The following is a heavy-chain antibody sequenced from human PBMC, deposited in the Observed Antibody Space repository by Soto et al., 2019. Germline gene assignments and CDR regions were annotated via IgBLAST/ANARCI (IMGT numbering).Heavy chain of an antibody. J-gene: IGHJ5*02. CDR3: ARGHPPLLGWFDP. Sequence: GASVEVSCKASGYTCTSYGISCVLRSPGQGLEWMGWISAYNGNTNYAQKLQGRVTMTTDTSTSTAYMELRSLRSDDTAVYYCARGHPPLLGWFDPWGQGTLVTVSS. D-gene: IGHD1-26*01. V-gene: IGHV1-18*01. CDR1: GYTCTSYG. CDR2: ISAYNGNT.